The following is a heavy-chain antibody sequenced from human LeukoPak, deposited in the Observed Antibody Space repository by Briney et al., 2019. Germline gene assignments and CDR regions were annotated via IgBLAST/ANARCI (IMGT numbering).Heavy chain of an antibody. J-gene: IGHJ4*02. Sequence: GGSLRLSCAASGFTFSSYAMHWVRQAPGKGLEWVAVISYDGSNKYYADSVKGRFTISRDNSKNTLYLQMNSLRAEDTAVYYCAREGELGYSYGYSLYFDYWGQGTLVTVPS. CDR2: ISYDGSNK. CDR3: AREGELGYSYGYSLYFDY. V-gene: IGHV3-30-3*01. D-gene: IGHD5-18*01. CDR1: GFTFSSYA.